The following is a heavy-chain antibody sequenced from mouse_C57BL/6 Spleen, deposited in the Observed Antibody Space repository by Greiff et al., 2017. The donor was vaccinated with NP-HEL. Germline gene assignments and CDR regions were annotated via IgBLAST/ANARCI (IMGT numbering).Heavy chain of an antibody. J-gene: IGHJ3*01. CDR3: AREDYCGSSAY. CDR2: INPNNGGT. CDR1: GYTFTDYK. V-gene: IGHV1-18*01. Sequence: VQLQQSGPELVKPGASVKIPCKASGYTFTDYKMDWVQQSPGKSLEWIGDINPNNGGTIYNHKFKGKATLTVDKSSSTAYMELSRLTSEDTAVYCCAREDYCGSSAYWGQGTLVTVSA. D-gene: IGHD1-1*01.